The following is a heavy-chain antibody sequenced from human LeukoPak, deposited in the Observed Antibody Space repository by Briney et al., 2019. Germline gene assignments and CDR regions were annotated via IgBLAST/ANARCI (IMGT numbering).Heavy chain of an antibody. CDR3: GXXXXXYDLGSYSVDTSMITMITNDY. CDR2: IFHSGST. J-gene: IGHJ4*02. Sequence: SETLSLTCSVSGGSISGYYWSWIRQPPGKGLDWIGGIFHSGSTNSNPSLKSRITISVDTSKNQFSLKLGSWPAADTAVFFLGXXXXXYDLGSYSVDTSMITMITNDYWGQGTLVTVSS. D-gene: IGHD3-10*01. V-gene: IGHV4-59*04. CDR1: GGSISGYY.